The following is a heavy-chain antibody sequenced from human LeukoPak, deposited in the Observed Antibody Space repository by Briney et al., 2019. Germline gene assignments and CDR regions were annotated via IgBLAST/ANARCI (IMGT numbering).Heavy chain of an antibody. CDR3: ARRKARRSWFDP. V-gene: IGHV4-34*01. CDR1: GGSCSGYY. J-gene: IGHJ5*02. Sequence: SETLSLTCAVYGGSCSGYYWSWIRQPPGKGLEWIREINHSGSTNYNPSLKSRVTISVDTSKNQFSLKLSSVTAADTAVYYCARRKARRSWFDPWGQGTLVTVSS. CDR2: INHSGST.